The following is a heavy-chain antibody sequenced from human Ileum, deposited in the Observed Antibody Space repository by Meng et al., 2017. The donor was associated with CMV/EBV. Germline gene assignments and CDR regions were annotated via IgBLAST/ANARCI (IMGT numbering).Heavy chain of an antibody. CDR3: ARGIGLTYYYDSSGYYYFDY. CDR1: GGSISSGDYY. J-gene: IGHJ4*02. V-gene: IGHV4-30-4*08. CDR2: IYYSGST. D-gene: IGHD3-22*01. Sequence: QGQLQRPCPGLVKPSQSLSLTCTVSGGSISSGDYYWSWIRQPPGKGLEWIGYIYYSGSTYYNPSLKSRVTISVDTSKNQFSLKLSSVTAADTAVYYCARGIGLTYYYDSSGYYYFDYWGQGTLVTVSS.